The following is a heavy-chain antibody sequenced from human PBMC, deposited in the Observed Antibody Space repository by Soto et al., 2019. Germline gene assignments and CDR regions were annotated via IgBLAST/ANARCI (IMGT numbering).Heavy chain of an antibody. J-gene: IGHJ4*01. Sequence: ASVKVSCKASGYTFTSYAMHWVRQAPGQRLGWMGWINAGNGNTKYSQKFQGRVTITRDTSASTAYMELSSLRSEDTAVYYCATAKELEGHFDYWGRGTLVTVSS. CDR1: GYTFTSYA. CDR2: INAGNGNT. CDR3: ATAKELEGHFDY. D-gene: IGHD1-26*01. V-gene: IGHV1-3*01.